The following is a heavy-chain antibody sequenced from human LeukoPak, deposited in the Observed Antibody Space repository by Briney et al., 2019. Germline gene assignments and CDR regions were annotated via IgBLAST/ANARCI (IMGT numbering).Heavy chain of an antibody. CDR3: ARDLAKYSSGCLDY. D-gene: IGHD6-19*01. CDR2: ISYDGSNK. J-gene: IGHJ4*02. V-gene: IGHV3-30-3*01. CDR1: GFTFSSYA. Sequence: GGSLRLSCAASGFTFSSYAMHWVRQAPGKGLEWVAVISYDGSNKYYADSVKGRFTISRDNSKNTLYLQMNSLRAEDTAVYYCARDLAKYSSGCLDYWGQGTLVTVSS.